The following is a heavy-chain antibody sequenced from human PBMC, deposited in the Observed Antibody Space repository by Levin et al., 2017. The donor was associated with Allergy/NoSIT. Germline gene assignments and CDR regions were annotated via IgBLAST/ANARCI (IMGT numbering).Heavy chain of an antibody. V-gene: IGHV4-38-2*02. CDR2: IAHSGAT. Sequence: PGGSLRLSCTVSGLSISSFYFWGWIRQPPGKGLEWIGSIAHSGATYYNPSLRSRVTMSVDTSKNQFSLSLSSVTAADTAVYYCARDRRYDYGSGTFFPFDSWGQGTLVNVSS. D-gene: IGHD3-10*01. CDR3: ARDRRYDYGSGTFFPFDS. CDR1: GLSISSFYF. J-gene: IGHJ5*01.